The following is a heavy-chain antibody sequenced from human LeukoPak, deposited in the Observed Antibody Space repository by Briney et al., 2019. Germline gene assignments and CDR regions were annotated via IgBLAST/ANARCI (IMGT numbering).Heavy chain of an antibody. V-gene: IGHV3-30*04. CDR1: GFTFSSYA. CDR3: AKDTWINYYDSY. Sequence: GGSLRLSCAPSGFTFSSYAMYWVRQAPGKGLEWVAVISYDGSNKYYADSVKGRFTISRDNSKNTLYLQMNSLRAEDTAVYYCAKDTWINYYDSYWGRGTLVTVSS. CDR2: ISYDGSNK. D-gene: IGHD3-22*01. J-gene: IGHJ4*02.